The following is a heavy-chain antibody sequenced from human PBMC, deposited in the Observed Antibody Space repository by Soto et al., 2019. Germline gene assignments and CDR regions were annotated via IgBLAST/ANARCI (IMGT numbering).Heavy chain of an antibody. CDR1: GYSFTNYW. Sequence: EVQLVQSGAEVKKPGESLKISCKGSGYSFTNYWIGWLRQMPGKGLEWMGIIDPGDTDTKYSPSFQGQVTISADKSISTAYRQWSSVKASDTAMYYCARMGLSIGSLDYWGQGTRVTVSS. CDR3: ARMGLSIGSLDY. D-gene: IGHD1-26*01. V-gene: IGHV5-51*01. J-gene: IGHJ4*02. CDR2: IDPGDTDT.